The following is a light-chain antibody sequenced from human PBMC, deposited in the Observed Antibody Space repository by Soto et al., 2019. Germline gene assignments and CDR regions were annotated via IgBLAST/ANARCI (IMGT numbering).Light chain of an antibody. CDR3: QQYDKCPRT. V-gene: IGKV3-15*01. CDR1: QSVSSY. J-gene: IGKJ1*01. Sequence: EIVMTQSPATLSVSPGGRATLSCRASQSVSSYLAWYQQKPGQAPRLLIYGASTRATGIPARFSGSGSGTEFTLTISNLQSEDFAVYHCQQYDKCPRTFGQGTKVDIK. CDR2: GAS.